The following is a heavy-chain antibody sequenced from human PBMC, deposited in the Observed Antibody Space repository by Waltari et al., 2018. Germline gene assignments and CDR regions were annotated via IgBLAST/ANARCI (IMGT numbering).Heavy chain of an antibody. CDR3: ASRSDGSGSYYNYYYYYGMDV. CDR2: IDPSDSYT. J-gene: IGHJ6*02. CDR1: GYSFTSYW. Sequence: EVQLVQSGAEVKKPGESLRISCKGSGYSFTSYWISWVRRLPGKGREWMGRIDPSDSYTNYSPSFQGHVTISADKSISTAYLQWSSLKASDTAMYYCASRSDGSGSYYNYYYYYGMDVWGQGTTVTVSS. V-gene: IGHV5-10-1*03. D-gene: IGHD3-10*01.